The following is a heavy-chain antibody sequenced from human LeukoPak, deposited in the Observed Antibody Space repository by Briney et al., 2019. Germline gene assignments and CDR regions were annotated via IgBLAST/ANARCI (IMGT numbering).Heavy chain of an antibody. CDR2: INPNSGGT. V-gene: IGHV1-2*06. CDR1: GYTFTGYY. CDR3: ARGPDGMATSGLWFGY. D-gene: IGHD5-24*01. Sequence: EASVKVSFTGSGYTFTGYYIHCVRQAPGQGLEWMGRINPNSGGTNYAQKFQGRVTMTRDTSITTAYMELSRLRSDDTAVYYCARGPDGMATSGLWFGYWGQGTLVTVSS. J-gene: IGHJ4*02.